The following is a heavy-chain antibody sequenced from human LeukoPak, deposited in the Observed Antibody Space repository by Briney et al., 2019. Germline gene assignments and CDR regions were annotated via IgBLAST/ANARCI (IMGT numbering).Heavy chain of an antibody. D-gene: IGHD3-9*01. CDR2: ISAYNGNT. J-gene: IGHJ4*02. CDR3: ARTFYDILTGYYLSPFDY. V-gene: IGHV1-18*04. Sequence: AASVKVSCKASGYTFTGYYMHWVRQAPGQGLEWMGWISAYNGNTNYAQKLQGRVTMTTDTSTSTAYMELRSLRSDDTAVYYCARTFYDILTGYYLSPFDYWGQGTLVTVSS. CDR1: GYTFTGYY.